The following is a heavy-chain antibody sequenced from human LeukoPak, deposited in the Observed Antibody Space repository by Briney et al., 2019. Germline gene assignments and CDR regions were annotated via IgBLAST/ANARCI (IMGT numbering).Heavy chain of an antibody. CDR3: ARAVGSFDWLPLFDY. CDR1: GVSISSYY. CDR2: IYYSVST. J-gene: IGHJ4*02. Sequence: PSETLSLTCTVSGVSISSYYWSWIRQPPGKGLEWIAYIYYSVSTNYNPSLKSRATISVDTSKNQFYLKLSSVTAADTAVYYCARAVGSFDWLPLFDYWGQGTLVTVSS. V-gene: IGHV4-59*08. D-gene: IGHD3-9*01.